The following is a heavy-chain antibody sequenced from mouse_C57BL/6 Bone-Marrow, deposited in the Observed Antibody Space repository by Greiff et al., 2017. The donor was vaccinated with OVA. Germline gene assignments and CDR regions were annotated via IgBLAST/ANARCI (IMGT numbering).Heavy chain of an antibody. Sequence: QVQLKQPGAELVKPGASVKLSCKASGYTFTSYWMQWVKQRPGQGLEWIGEIDPSDSYTNYNQKFKGKATLTVDTSSSTAYMQLSSLTSEDSAVYYCARGDYYGNYEVDYYAMDYWGQGTSVTVSS. CDR3: ARGDYYGNYEVDYYAMDY. CDR1: GYTFTSYW. V-gene: IGHV1-50*01. D-gene: IGHD2-1*01. CDR2: IDPSDSYT. J-gene: IGHJ4*01.